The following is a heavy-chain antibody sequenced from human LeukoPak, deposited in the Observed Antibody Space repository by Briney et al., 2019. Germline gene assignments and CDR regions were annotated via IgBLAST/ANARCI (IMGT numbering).Heavy chain of an antibody. V-gene: IGHV3-11*04. J-gene: IGHJ6*02. D-gene: IGHD3-9*01. CDR2: ISSSGSIL. Sequence: GGSLRLSCAASGFTFSDYYMSWIRQAPGKGLEWVSYISSSGSILYYAESVKGRFTISRDNAKNSLYLQMNSLRVEDTAVYYCARAPNENYDILTAYYRYYGMDVWGQGTTVTVSS. CDR3: ARAPNENYDILTAYYRYYGMDV. CDR1: GFTFSDYY.